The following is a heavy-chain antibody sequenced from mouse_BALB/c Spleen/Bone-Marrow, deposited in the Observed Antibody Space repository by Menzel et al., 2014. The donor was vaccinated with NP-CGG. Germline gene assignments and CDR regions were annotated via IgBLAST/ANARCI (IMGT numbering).Heavy chain of an antibody. CDR2: IYPGNSDT. CDR1: GYTFTSYW. CDR3: THGYDYYAMDY. J-gene: IGHJ4*01. D-gene: IGHD2-2*01. V-gene: IGHV1-5*01. Sequence: EVQLQQSGTVLARPGASVKMSCKASGYTFTSYWMHWVKQRPGQGLEWIGAIYPGNSDTSYNQKFKGKAKLTAVTSTSTAYMELSSLTNEDSAVYYCTHGYDYYAMDYWGQGTSVTVSS.